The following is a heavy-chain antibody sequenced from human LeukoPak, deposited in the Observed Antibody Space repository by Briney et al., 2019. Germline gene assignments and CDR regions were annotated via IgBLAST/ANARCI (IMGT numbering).Heavy chain of an antibody. Sequence: GGSLRLSCAASGFTFDDYAMHWVRQAPGKGLEWVSGISYNSDTIAYADSVKGRFTISRDNAKNSLYLQMNSLRAEDTVLYYCAKDYCGGDCYSGWYFDLWGRGTLVTVSS. CDR1: GFTFDDYA. J-gene: IGHJ2*01. CDR3: AKDYCGGDCYSGWYFDL. V-gene: IGHV3-9*01. D-gene: IGHD2-21*02. CDR2: ISYNSDTI.